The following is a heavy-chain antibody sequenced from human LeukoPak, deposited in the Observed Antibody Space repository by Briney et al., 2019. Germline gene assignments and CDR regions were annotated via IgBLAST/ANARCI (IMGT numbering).Heavy chain of an antibody. CDR3: AKDKVGDHYFDY. CDR2: ISSSSSYI. D-gene: IGHD1-26*01. CDR1: GFTFSSYS. J-gene: IGHJ4*02. Sequence: GGSLRLSCAASGFTFSSYSMNWVRQAPGKGLEWVSSISSSSSYIYYADSVKGRFTISRDNSKNTLYLQMNSLRAEDTAVYYCAKDKVGDHYFDYWGQGTLVTVSS. V-gene: IGHV3-21*04.